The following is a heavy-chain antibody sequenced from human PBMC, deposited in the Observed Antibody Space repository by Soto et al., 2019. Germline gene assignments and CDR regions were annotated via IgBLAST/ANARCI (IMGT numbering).Heavy chain of an antibody. CDR3: ARQDSSSWFDYYYYYGMDV. CDR1: GYSFTSYW. Sequence: PWESLKISCKGSGYSFTSYWISWVRQMPGKGLEWMGRIDPSDSYTNYSPSFQGHVTISADKSISTAYLQWSSLKASDTAVYYCARQDSSSWFDYYYYYGMDVWGQGTTVTVSS. V-gene: IGHV5-10-1*01. D-gene: IGHD6-13*01. J-gene: IGHJ6*02. CDR2: IDPSDSYT.